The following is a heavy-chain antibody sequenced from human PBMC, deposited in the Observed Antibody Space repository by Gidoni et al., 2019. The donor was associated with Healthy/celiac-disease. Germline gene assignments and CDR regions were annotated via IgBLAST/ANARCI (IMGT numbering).Heavy chain of an antibody. Sequence: QVQLVESGGGVVQPGRSLRLSCAASGFTFSSYGMHWVRQAPGKGLEWVAVISYDGSNKYYADSVKGRFTISRDNSKNTLYLQMNSLRAEDTAVYYCARQMATILGYGMDVWGQGTTVTVSS. V-gene: IGHV3-30*03. CDR3: ARQMATILGYGMDV. CDR2: ISYDGSNK. J-gene: IGHJ6*02. CDR1: GFTFSSYG. D-gene: IGHD5-12*01.